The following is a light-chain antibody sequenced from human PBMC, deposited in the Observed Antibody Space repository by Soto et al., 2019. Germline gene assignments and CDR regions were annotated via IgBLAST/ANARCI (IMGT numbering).Light chain of an antibody. Sequence: QAVVTQPPSASATPGQRVTISCSGRTSNIGSNPVNWYQQLPGTAPRLLLFHDERRPSGGPDRVSGSKSGTSASLAISGLQSDDEADYYCAAWDDGLNGPVFGGGTKLTVL. V-gene: IGLV1-44*01. CDR2: HDE. CDR3: AAWDDGLNGPV. J-gene: IGLJ2*01. CDR1: TSNIGSNP.